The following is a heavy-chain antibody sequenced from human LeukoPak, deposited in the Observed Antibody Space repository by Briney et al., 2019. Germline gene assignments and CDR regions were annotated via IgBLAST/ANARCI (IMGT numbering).Heavy chain of an antibody. CDR1: GFTFSSYN. Sequence: GGSLRLSCAASGFTFSSYNMNWVRQAPGKGLEWVSSISSSSSYIYYADSVKGRFTISRDNAKNSLYLQMNSLRAEDTAVYYCARVRGVVTAFLGMDVWGQGTTVTVSS. J-gene: IGHJ6*02. CDR2: ISSSSSYI. V-gene: IGHV3-21*01. D-gene: IGHD2-21*02. CDR3: ARVRGVVTAFLGMDV.